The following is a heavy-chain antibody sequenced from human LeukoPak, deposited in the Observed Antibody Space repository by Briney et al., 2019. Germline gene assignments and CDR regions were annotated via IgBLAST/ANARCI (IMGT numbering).Heavy chain of an antibody. V-gene: IGHV4-61*02. Sequence: SETLSLTCTVSGGSISSGSYYWIWIRPPAGKGLEWIGRIYTGGSPNYNPSLKSRVTISVDTSKNQFSLKLSSVTAADTAMYYCARAGYYNFWSGSYREIQEWFDSWGQGTLVTVSS. CDR3: ARAGYYNFWSGSYREIQEWFDS. D-gene: IGHD3-3*01. CDR1: GGSISSGSYY. J-gene: IGHJ5*01. CDR2: IYTGGSP.